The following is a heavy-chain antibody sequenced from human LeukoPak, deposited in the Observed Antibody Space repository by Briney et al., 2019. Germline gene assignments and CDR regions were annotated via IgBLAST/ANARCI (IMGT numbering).Heavy chain of an antibody. CDR1: GGSISSYY. J-gene: IGHJ3*02. Sequence: PSETLSLTCTVSGGSISSYYRSWIRQPPGKGLEWIGYIYYSGSTNYNPSLKSRVIISVDTSKNQFSLKLSSVTAADTAVYYCARDYDILTGYAFDIWGQGTMVTVSS. V-gene: IGHV4-59*01. CDR2: IYYSGST. CDR3: ARDYDILTGYAFDI. D-gene: IGHD3-9*01.